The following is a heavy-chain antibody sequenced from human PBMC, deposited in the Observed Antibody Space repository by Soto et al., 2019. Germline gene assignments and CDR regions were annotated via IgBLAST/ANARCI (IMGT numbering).Heavy chain of an antibody. CDR1: GFTFSSYA. CDR3: AKRPTYYYDSSGYYFDY. CDR2: ISGSGGST. Sequence: PGGSLRLSCAASGFTFSSYAMSWVRQAPGKGLEWVSAISGSGGSTYYADSVKGQFTISRDNSKNTLFLQMNSLRAEDTAVYYCAKRPTYYYDSSGYYFDYWGQGTLVTVSS. J-gene: IGHJ4*02. V-gene: IGHV3-23*01. D-gene: IGHD3-22*01.